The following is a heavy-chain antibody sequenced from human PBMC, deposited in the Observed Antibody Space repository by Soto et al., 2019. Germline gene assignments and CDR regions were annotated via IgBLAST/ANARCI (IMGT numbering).Heavy chain of an antibody. CDR1: GYSIASGYY. J-gene: IGHJ6*02. Sequence: SETLSLTCAVSGYSIASGYYWAWIRQSPGKGLEWIGSIYHAGSVYYNPSLNSRVAVSLDTSKNHFSLKLTSVSAADTAVYYCARTFDYYGMDVWGQGTTVTVSS. V-gene: IGHV4-38-2*01. CDR3: ARTFDYYGMDV. CDR2: IYHAGSV.